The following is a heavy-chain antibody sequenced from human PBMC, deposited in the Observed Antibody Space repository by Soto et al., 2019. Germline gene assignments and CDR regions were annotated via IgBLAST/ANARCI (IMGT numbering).Heavy chain of an antibody. CDR2: INHSGST. CDR3: ARGVIAAAGRYYFDS. J-gene: IGHJ4*02. CDR1: GGSFSGYY. Sequence: QVQLQQWGAGLLKPSETLSLTCAVYGGSFSGYYWSWIRQPPGKGLEWIGEINHSGSTNYNPSLKSRVTISVDTSKNQFSLKLSSVTAADTAVYYCARGVIAAAGRYYFDSWGQGTLVTVSS. V-gene: IGHV4-34*01. D-gene: IGHD6-13*01.